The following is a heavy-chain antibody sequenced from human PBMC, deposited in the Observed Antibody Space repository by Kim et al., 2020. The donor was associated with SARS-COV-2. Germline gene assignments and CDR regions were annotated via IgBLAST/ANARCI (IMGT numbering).Heavy chain of an antibody. V-gene: IGHV3-30-3*01. CDR1: GFTFSSYA. J-gene: IGHJ6*01. Sequence: GRSLRLSCAASGFTFSSYAMHWVRQAPGKGLEWVAVISYDGSNKYYADSVKGRFTISRDNSKNTLYLQMNSLRAEDTAVYYCARDHLLSGYAGLVYYYYG. CDR3: ARDHLLSGYAGLVYYYYG. CDR2: ISYDGSNK. D-gene: IGHD5-12*01.